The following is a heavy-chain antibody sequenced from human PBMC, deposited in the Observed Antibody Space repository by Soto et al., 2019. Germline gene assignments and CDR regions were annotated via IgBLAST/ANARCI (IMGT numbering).Heavy chain of an antibody. CDR3: ARGEGPYLPLDY. D-gene: IGHD1-26*01. J-gene: IGHJ4*02. CDR2: IYSGGST. Sequence: EVQLVESGGDLVQPGGSLRLSCAASGFAVSSNYVSWVRQAPGKGLEWVSVIYSGGSTYYADSVKGRFNISRDNSKNTLYLQMNRLRAEDTAVYYCARGEGPYLPLDYWGQGTLVTVSS. CDR1: GFAVSSNY. V-gene: IGHV3-66*01.